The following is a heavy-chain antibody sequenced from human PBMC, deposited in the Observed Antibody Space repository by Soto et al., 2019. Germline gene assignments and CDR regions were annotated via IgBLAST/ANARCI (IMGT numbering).Heavy chain of an antibody. CDR3: ALRGYDSRGYDVDY. Sequence: ASVKVSCKVSGYTLTELSMHGVRQAPGKGLEWMGGFDPEDGETIYAQKFQGRAAMSEYTSPDTAYMELRSLRSEDTAVYYCALRGYDSRGYDVDYWGQGPLVTVSS. CDR2: FDPEDGET. V-gene: IGHV1-24*01. CDR1: GYTLTELS. J-gene: IGHJ4*02. D-gene: IGHD3-22*01.